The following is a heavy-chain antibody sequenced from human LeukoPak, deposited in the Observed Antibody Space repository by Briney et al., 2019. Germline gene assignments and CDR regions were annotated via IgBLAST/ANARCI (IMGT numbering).Heavy chain of an antibody. D-gene: IGHD3-16*01. CDR2: MYASGST. CDR1: GGSISSYY. CDR3: ARGAGPFYY. V-gene: IGHV4-4*07. Sequence: SETLSLTCTVSGGSISSYYWSWIRHPAGKGLEWIGRMYASGSTSSNPSLKSRVTMSVDTSKNQFSLRLTSMTAADTAVYYCARGAGPFYYWGQGTLVTVSS. J-gene: IGHJ4*02.